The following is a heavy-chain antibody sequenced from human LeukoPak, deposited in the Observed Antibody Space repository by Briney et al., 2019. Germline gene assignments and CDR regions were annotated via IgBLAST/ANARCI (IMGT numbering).Heavy chain of an antibody. D-gene: IGHD3-22*01. V-gene: IGHV4-38-2*02. CDR1: GYSISSGYY. Sequence: SETLSLTCTVSGYSISSGYYWGWIRQPPGQGLEWIGSIYHSGSTYYNPSLKSRVTISVDTSKNQFSLKLSSVTAADTAVYYCARDSSGYYYGWFDPWGQGTLVTVSS. CDR2: IYHSGST. CDR3: ARDSSGYYYGWFDP. J-gene: IGHJ5*02.